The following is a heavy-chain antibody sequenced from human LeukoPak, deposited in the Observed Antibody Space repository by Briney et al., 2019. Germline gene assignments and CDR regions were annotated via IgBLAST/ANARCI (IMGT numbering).Heavy chain of an antibody. CDR2: IYYSGTT. D-gene: IGHD6-19*01. Sequence: SETLSLTCTVSGDSISTKNYYWTWIRQPPGKGLEWIGTIYYSGTTYYNPSLKSRVTISVGTSRNQFSLRLSSVTAADTAVYYCARRRGTGLYYFDYWGQGALVTVSS. CDR1: GDSISTKNYY. J-gene: IGHJ4*02. CDR3: ARRRGTGLYYFDY. V-gene: IGHV4-39*01.